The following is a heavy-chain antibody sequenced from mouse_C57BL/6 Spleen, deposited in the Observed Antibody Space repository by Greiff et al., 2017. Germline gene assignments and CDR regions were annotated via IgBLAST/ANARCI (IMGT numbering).Heavy chain of an antibody. V-gene: IGHV1-61*01. J-gene: IGHJ2*01. Sequence: VKLQQSGAELVRPGSSVKLSCQASGYPFPSHGLAWGKKSPGQGLEVIGNIYHHCGETHYNKKFKDKATLVVDKSTSTAYMQLSSLTSEDAAVYYCARGLGRDDWGQGTTLTVSS. CDR2: IYHHCGET. D-gene: IGHD4-1*01. CDR3: ARGLGRDD. CDR1: GYPFPSHG.